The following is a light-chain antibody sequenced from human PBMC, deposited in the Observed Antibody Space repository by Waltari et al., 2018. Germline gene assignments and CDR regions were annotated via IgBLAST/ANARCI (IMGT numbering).Light chain of an antibody. J-gene: IGKJ1*01. Sequence: EIVMTQSPATVSVSPGETATLSCRASQGVGSSLAWYQQKPGQAPRLLIYGSSTRATGIPARFRGSGSGTDFTLIISSLQSEDCAVYYCQQYTTLLTWTFGQGTKVQI. CDR2: GSS. CDR1: QGVGSS. CDR3: QQYTTLLTWT. V-gene: IGKV3-15*01.